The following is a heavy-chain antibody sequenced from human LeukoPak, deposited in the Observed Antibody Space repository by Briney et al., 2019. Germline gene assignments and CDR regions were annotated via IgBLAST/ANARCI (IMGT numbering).Heavy chain of an antibody. CDR2: IIPIFGTA. CDR1: GYTFTSYG. CDR3: AREDVDRTTGTWLGQYYYYGMDV. V-gene: IGHV1-69*13. J-gene: IGHJ6*02. Sequence: ASVKVSCKASGYTFTSYGISWVRQAPGQGLEWMGGIIPIFGTANYAQKFQGRVTITADESTSTAYMELSSLRSEDTAVYYCAREDVDRTTGTWLGQYYYYGMDVWGQGTTVTVSS. D-gene: IGHD1-1*01.